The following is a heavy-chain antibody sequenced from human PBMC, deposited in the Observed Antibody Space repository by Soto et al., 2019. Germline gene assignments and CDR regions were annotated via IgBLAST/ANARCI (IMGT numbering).Heavy chain of an antibody. Sequence: EGQLVESGGGLVKPGGSLRLSCAASGFTFSNVWMNLVCQAPGKGLEWVGRIKSKHDGETIDYAAPVKGRFTISRDDSKNMLYLQMNSLKTEDTGVYYCTPLALKYNSDWYEFSDWGQGTLVTVSS. D-gene: IGHD6-19*01. CDR2: IKSKHDGETI. CDR1: GFTFSNVW. CDR3: TPLALKYNSDWYEFSD. V-gene: IGHV3-15*07. J-gene: IGHJ4*02.